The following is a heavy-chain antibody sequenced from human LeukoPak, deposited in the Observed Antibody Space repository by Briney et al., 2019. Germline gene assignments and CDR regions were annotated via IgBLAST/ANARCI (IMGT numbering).Heavy chain of an antibody. V-gene: IGHV3-7*01. CDR2: IKQDGSEK. Sequence: GGSLRLSCAASGFTFSSYWMSWVRQAPGKGLEWVANIKQDGSEKYYVDSVKGRFTISRDNVKNSLYLQINSLKPEDTAVYYCAELGITMIGGVWGKGTTVTISS. CDR1: GFTFSSYW. CDR3: AELGITMIGGV. D-gene: IGHD3-10*02. J-gene: IGHJ6*04.